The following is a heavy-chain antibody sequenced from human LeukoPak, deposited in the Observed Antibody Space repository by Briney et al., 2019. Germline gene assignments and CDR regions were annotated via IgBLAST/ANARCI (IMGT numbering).Heavy chain of an antibody. D-gene: IGHD2-15*01. CDR1: GFPFSIYT. V-gene: IGHV3-21*01. CDR2: ISGSSNDI. CDR3: ATDHYCSGGSCYPPD. Sequence: GGSLRLSCAASGFPFSIYTMNWVRQAPGKGLEWVSSISGSSNDIYYADSVKGRFTISRDNAKNSLYLQMNSLRAEDTAVYYCATDHYCSGGSCYPPDWGQGTLVIVSS. J-gene: IGHJ4*02.